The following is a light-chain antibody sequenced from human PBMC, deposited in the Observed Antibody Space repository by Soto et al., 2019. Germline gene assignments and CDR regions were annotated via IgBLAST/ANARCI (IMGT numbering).Light chain of an antibody. Sequence: QSALTQPPSASGSPGQSVTISCTGTSSDIGGYNFLSWYQQHPGKAPKLLIGEDNKGPSGVPDRFSGSNSGNTASLTVSGRQAEDEADYYCSSYADTNNLVFGGGTKLTVL. CDR1: SSDIGGYNF. CDR3: SSYADTNNLV. J-gene: IGLJ2*01. V-gene: IGLV2-8*01. CDR2: EDN.